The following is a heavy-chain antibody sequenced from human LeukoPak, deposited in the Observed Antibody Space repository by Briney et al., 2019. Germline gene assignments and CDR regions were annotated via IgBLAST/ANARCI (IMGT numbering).Heavy chain of an antibody. D-gene: IGHD4-17*01. J-gene: IGHJ4*02. CDR2: IIPIFGTA. Sequence: ASVKVSCKASGGTFSSYAISWVRQSPGQGLEWMGRIIPIFGTANYAQKFQGRVTITTDESTSTAYMELSSLRSEDTAVYSCARLNYGDGPFDYWGQGTLVTVSS. CDR1: GGTFSSYA. V-gene: IGHV1-69*05. CDR3: ARLNYGDGPFDY.